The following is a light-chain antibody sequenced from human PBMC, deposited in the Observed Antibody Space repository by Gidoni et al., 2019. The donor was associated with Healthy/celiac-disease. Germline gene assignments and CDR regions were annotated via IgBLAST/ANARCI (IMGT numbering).Light chain of an antibody. CDR1: QSISSY. CDR3: QQSYSNLCT. J-gene: IGKJ3*01. Sequence: DIQMTQSPSSLSASVGDRVTITCRASQSISSYLNWYQQKPGKAPKLLIYAASSLQSGVPSRFSGSGSGTDFTLTISSLQPEDFATYYCQQSYSNLCTFGHXTKVDIK. V-gene: IGKV1-39*01. CDR2: AAS.